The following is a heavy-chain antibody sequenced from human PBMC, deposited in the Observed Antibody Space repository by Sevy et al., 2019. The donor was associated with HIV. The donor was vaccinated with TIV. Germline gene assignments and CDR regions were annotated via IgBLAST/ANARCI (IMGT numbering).Heavy chain of an antibody. Sequence: ASVKVSCKASGYSFTTYDITWVRQAPGQGLEWMGWMTPYSGNTAHAQNFQGRITLTRNTSISTAYMELTSLKSEDTAVYYCARLYGGYILYWGQGTLVTVSS. CDR2: MTPYSGNT. CDR1: GYSFTTYD. CDR3: ARLYGGYILY. D-gene: IGHD3-22*01. V-gene: IGHV1-8*01. J-gene: IGHJ4*02.